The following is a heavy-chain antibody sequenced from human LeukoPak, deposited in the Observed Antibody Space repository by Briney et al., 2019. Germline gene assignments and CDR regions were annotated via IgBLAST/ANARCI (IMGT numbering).Heavy chain of an antibody. CDR3: ARGRPYYYDSSGYYPGYYGMDV. V-gene: IGHV4-34*01. CDR1: GGSFSGYY. D-gene: IGHD3-22*01. Sequence: PSETLSLTCAVYGGSFSGYYWSWIRQPPGKGLEWIGEINHSGSTNYNPSLKSRVTISVDTSKNQFSLKLSSVTAADTAVYYCARGRPYYYDSSGYYPGYYGMDVWGQGTTVTVSS. J-gene: IGHJ6*02. CDR2: INHSGST.